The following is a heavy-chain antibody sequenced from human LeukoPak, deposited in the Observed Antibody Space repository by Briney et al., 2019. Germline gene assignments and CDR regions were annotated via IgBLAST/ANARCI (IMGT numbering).Heavy chain of an antibody. CDR2: IYYSGST. CDR1: GGSISSYY. J-gene: IGHJ4*02. D-gene: IGHD2-15*01. Sequence: SETLSLTCTVSGGSISSYYWSWIRQPPGKGLGWIGYIYYSGSTNYNPSLKSRVTISVDTSKNQFSLKLSSVTAADTAVYYCAREVCSGGSCYDDYWGQGTLVTVSS. V-gene: IGHV4-59*01. CDR3: AREVCSGGSCYDDY.